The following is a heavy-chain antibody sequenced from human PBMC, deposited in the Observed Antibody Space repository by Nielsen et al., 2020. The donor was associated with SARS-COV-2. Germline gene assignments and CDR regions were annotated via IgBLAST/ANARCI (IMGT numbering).Heavy chain of an antibody. V-gene: IGHV4-34*01. Sequence: SETLSLTCAVYGGSFSGYYWSWIRQPPGKGLEWIGEINHSGSSNYNPSLKSRVIISVHTSTKQFSLKLSSVTAADTAVYYCAGGMDGAPVARPHHYYYMDVWGKGTTVTVSS. CDR1: GGSFSGYY. J-gene: IGHJ6*03. D-gene: IGHD4/OR15-4a*01. CDR2: INHSGSS. CDR3: AGGMDGAPVARPHHYYYMDV.